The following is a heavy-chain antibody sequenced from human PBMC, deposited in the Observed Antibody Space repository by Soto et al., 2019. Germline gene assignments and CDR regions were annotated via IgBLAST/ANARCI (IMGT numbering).Heavy chain of an antibody. CDR3: ARDRGYDAHDYYYNAMDV. V-gene: IGHV3-21*01. CDR2: IRGFSPYT. CDR1: GFTFRTYT. D-gene: IGHD3-10*01. J-gene: IGHJ6*02. Sequence: NPXGSLRLSCISSGFTFRTYTMNWVRQAPGRGLEWVSGIRGFSPYTFYAESVKGRFTISRDNAKNSLYLQMNSLRAEDPAVYYCARDRGYDAHDYYYNAMDVWGQGTTVTVSS.